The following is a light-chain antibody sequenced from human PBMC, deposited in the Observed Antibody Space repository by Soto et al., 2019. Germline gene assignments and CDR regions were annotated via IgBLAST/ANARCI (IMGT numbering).Light chain of an antibody. Sequence: QSALTQPASVSGSPGQSITISCTGTSSDVGSYNYVSWYQQHPGKAPKLMIYEVSNRPSGVSDRFSGSKSGNTATLTISGTQPMDEADYHCQAWDTSTVVFGGGTKLTVL. J-gene: IGLJ2*01. V-gene: IGLV2-14*01. CDR3: QAWDTSTVV. CDR1: SSDVGSYNY. CDR2: EVS.